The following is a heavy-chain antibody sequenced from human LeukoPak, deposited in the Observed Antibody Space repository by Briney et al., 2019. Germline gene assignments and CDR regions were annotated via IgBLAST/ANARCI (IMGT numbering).Heavy chain of an antibody. CDR2: INPSGGST. D-gene: IGHD2-2*01. CDR3: ARDLLVPAAIGWDGYYYYMDV. V-gene: IGHV1-46*01. CDR1: GYTFTSYY. Sequence: ASVKVSCKASGYTFTSYYMHWVRQAPGQGLEWMGIINPSGGSTSYAQKFQGRVTITADESTSTAYMELSSLRSEDTAVYYCARDLLVPAAIGWDGYYYYMDVWGKGTTVTISS. J-gene: IGHJ6*03.